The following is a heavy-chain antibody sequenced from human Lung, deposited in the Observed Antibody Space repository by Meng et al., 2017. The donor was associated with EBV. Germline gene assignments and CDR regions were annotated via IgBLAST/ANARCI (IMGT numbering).Heavy chain of an antibody. CDR1: GYTFTSYG. CDR2: ISCYNGDT. CDR3: ARDPSNTSGRYAYFDY. Sequence: QVQLVQSGAEVKKPGASVKVSCKASGYTFTSYGISWIRQAPGQGLEWMGWISCYNGDTNYAQKLQGRVTMTTDTSTNTAYMDLRSLRSDDTAVYYCARDPSNTSGRYAYFDYWGQGTLVTVSS. J-gene: IGHJ4*02. V-gene: IGHV1-18*01. D-gene: IGHD6-19*01.